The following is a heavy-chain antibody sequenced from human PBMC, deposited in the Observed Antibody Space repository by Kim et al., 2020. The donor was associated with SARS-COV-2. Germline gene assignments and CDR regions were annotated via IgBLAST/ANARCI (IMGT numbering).Heavy chain of an antibody. V-gene: IGHV3-23*01. Sequence: GGSLRLSCAASGFTFSSYAMSWVRQAPGKGLEWVSAISGSGGSTYYADSVKGRFTISRDNSKNTLYLQMNSLRAEDTAVYYCATLSPIVLMVYAPPNYGMDVWGQGTTVTVSS. CDR3: ATLSPIVLMVYAPPNYGMDV. D-gene: IGHD2-8*01. CDR1: GFTFSSYA. CDR2: ISGSGGST. J-gene: IGHJ6*02.